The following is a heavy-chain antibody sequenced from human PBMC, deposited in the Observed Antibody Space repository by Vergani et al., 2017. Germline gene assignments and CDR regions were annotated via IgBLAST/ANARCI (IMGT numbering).Heavy chain of an antibody. CDR2: IYYSGST. CDR3: AGSSTTWRYAFDI. V-gene: IGHV4-39*07. Sequence: QLQLQESGPGLVKPSETLSLTCTVSGGSISSSSYYWGWIRQPRGKGLEWIGSIYYSGSTYYNPSLKGRVTISVDTSKNQFSLKLSSVTAADTAVYYCAGSSTTWRYAFDIWGQGTMVTVSS. J-gene: IGHJ3*02. D-gene: IGHD2-2*01. CDR1: GGSISSSSYY.